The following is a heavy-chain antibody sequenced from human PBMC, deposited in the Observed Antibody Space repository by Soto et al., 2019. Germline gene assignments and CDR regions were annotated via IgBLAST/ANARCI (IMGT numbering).Heavy chain of an antibody. V-gene: IGHV4-59*01. D-gene: IGHD3-10*01. Sequence: QVQLQESGPGLVKPSETLSLTCTVSGGSISSYYWSWIRQPPGKGLEWIGYIYYSGSTNYSPSLKSRVTISVDTSKNQFSLELSSVTAADTAVYYCARDHGVYYGSGRGGAFDIWGQGTMVTVSS. CDR1: GGSISSYY. CDR2: IYYSGST. CDR3: ARDHGVYYGSGRGGAFDI. J-gene: IGHJ3*02.